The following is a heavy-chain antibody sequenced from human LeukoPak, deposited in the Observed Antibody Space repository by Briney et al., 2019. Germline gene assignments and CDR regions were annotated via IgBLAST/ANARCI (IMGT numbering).Heavy chain of an antibody. V-gene: IGHV3-21*01. CDR2: ISGRSSHV. Sequence: GGSLRLSCSASGFSFSYFDMKWFRQAPGKGLEWISSISGRSSHVYYGDSVKGRFSISRHNAINSVFLQMKRLGVDDPAVYYCGRAFPPLRTASAGDLWGQGTLVTVSS. J-gene: IGHJ4*02. CDR3: GRAFPPLRTASAGDL. CDR1: GFSFSYFD. D-gene: IGHD3-16*01.